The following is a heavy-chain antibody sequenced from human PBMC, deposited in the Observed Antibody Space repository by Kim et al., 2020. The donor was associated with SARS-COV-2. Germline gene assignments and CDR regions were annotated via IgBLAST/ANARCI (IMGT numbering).Heavy chain of an antibody. V-gene: IGHV1-2*02. CDR3: ARERGGNWGGRDAFDI. Sequence: ASVKVSCKASGYTFTGYYMHWVRQAPGQGLEWMGWINPNSGGTNYAQKFQGRVTMTRDTSISTAYMELSRLRSDDTAVYYCARERGGNWGGRDAFDIWGQGTMVTVSS. CDR1: GYTFTGYY. CDR2: INPNSGGT. D-gene: IGHD7-27*01. J-gene: IGHJ3*02.